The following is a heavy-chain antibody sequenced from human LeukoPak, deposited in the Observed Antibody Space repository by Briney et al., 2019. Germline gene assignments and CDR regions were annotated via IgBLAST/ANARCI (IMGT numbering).Heavy chain of an antibody. Sequence: GSPKLPFAAPGFTFSSLALPRVRPAPGQGLEWVAGLSFGGSNKYYADSVKGRFTISRDNSKNTLYLQMNSLRAEDTAVYYCARGQGIGYYYDSSGIGYFDYWGQGTLVTVSS. V-gene: IGHV3-30-3*01. D-gene: IGHD3-22*01. CDR1: GFTFSSLA. CDR3: ARGQGIGYYYDSSGIGYFDY. CDR2: LSFGGSNK. J-gene: IGHJ4*02.